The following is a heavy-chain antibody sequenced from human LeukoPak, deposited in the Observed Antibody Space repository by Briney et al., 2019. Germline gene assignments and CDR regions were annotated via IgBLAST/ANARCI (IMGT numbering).Heavy chain of an antibody. CDR2: ISDSSNYI. V-gene: IGHV3-21*01. J-gene: IGHJ3*02. CDR3: ARDRKWFGEFPDAFDI. Sequence: PGGSLRLSCAASGFTFSHQYMNWVRQAPGKGLEWVSSISDSSNYIYYADSVKGRFTISRDNAKNSLYLQMNSLRAEDTAVYYCARDRKWFGEFPDAFDIWGRGTMVTVSS. D-gene: IGHD3-10*01. CDR1: GFTFSHQY.